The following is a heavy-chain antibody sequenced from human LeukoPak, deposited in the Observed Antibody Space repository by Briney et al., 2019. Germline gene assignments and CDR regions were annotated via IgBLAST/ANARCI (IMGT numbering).Heavy chain of an antibody. J-gene: IGHJ4*02. V-gene: IGHV1-69*01. CDR3: AAWDSGFSYYFDY. CDR2: IIPIFGTA. D-gene: IGHD3-22*01. CDR1: GGTFSSYA. Sequence: SVKVSCKASGGTFSSYAISWVRQAPGQGLEWMGGIIPIFGTANYAQKFQGRVTITADESTSTAYMELSSLRSEDTAVYYCAAWDSGFSYYFDYWGQGTLVTVSS.